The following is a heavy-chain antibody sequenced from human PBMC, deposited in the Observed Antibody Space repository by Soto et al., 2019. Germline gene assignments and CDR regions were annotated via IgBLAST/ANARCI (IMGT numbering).Heavy chain of an antibody. CDR1: GGTFTNYA. D-gene: IGHD2-2*01. V-gene: IGHV1-69*13. Sequence: SVKVSCKASGGTFTNYAFSWARQAPGQGLEWMGGIIPIFGTPDYAQKFQGRVTITADESTRTASMELSSLRSDDTAVYYCARERSVGYCITTTCPKPFYYYAMDVWGQGTTVTVSS. CDR2: IIPIFGTP. CDR3: ARERSVGYCITTTCPKPFYYYAMDV. J-gene: IGHJ6*02.